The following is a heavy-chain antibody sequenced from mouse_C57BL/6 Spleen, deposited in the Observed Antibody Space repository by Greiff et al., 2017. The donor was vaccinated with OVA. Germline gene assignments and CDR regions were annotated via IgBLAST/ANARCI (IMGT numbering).Heavy chain of an antibody. J-gene: IGHJ1*03. CDR1: GYAFSSSW. Sequence: QVQLQQSGPELVKPGASVKISCKASGYAFSSSWLNWVKQRPGKGLEWIGRIYPGDGDTNYNGKFKGKATLTADKSSSTDYMQLSSLTSEDSAVYFCARRDFDYGSKYVDVWGTGTTVTVSS. CDR2: IYPGDGDT. D-gene: IGHD1-1*01. V-gene: IGHV1-82*01. CDR3: ARRDFDYGSKYVDV.